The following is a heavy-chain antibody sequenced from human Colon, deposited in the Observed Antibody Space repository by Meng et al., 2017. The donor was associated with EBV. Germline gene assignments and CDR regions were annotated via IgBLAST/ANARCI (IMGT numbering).Heavy chain of an antibody. CDR1: GGPSSKFC. Sequence: QVELTQWGAGLLKPSETLSLTCAVYGGPSSKFCWSWIRQPPGKGLEWIGEMNQSGSTNYNPSLKSRVTISVDASKNQFSLKLSSVTAADTAVYYCARAWGYCSSGSCRTGWGQGTLVTVSS. D-gene: IGHD2-15*01. V-gene: IGHV4-34*01. J-gene: IGHJ4*02. CDR2: MNQSGST. CDR3: ARAWGYCSSGSCRTG.